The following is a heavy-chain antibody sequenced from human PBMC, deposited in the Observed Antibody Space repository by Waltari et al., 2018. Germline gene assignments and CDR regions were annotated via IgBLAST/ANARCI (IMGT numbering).Heavy chain of an antibody. V-gene: IGHV4-61*02. D-gene: IGHD2-15*01. Sequence: VQLQESGPGLVEPSQTLSLTCTVSNGSISSGSFYWSWIRQRAGKGLEWIGQLYTTGSTNYNPSLESRVTISADTSKNQFSLKLTSVTAADSAVYFCARTGTVVVVPTAKGAFHIWGQGTAVTVSS. CDR3: ARTGTVVVVPTAKGAFHI. CDR2: LYTTGST. J-gene: IGHJ3*02. CDR1: NGSISSGSFY.